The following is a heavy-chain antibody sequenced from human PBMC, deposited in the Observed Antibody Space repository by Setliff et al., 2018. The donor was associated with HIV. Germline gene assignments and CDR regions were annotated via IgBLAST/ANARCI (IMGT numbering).Heavy chain of an antibody. Sequence: PGGSLRLSCAASGFTFSGYNLNWVRQAPGKGLEWVSSISGSSGYEYYADSVKGRFTISRDSAKNSLYLQTSSLRAEDTAVYYCAKDKGQKYADYWGQGTVVTVSS. V-gene: IGHV3-21*06. CDR2: ISGSSGYE. D-gene: IGHD3-10*01. J-gene: IGHJ4*02. CDR3: AKDKGQKYADY. CDR1: GFTFSGYN.